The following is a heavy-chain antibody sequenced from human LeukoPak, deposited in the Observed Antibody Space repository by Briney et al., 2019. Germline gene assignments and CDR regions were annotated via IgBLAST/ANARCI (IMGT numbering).Heavy chain of an antibody. CDR1: GFTFDDYA. J-gene: IGHJ3*02. CDR3: ARDQILGYCSGGSCPPDAFDI. Sequence: PGGSLRLSCAASGFTFDDYAMHWVRQPPGKGLEWVSGICWNSDIIGYVDSVKGRFTISRDNAKNSVYLQMNSLRAQDTAVYYCARDQILGYCSGGSCPPDAFDIWGQGTMVTVSS. CDR2: ICWNSDII. V-gene: IGHV3-9*01. D-gene: IGHD2-15*01.